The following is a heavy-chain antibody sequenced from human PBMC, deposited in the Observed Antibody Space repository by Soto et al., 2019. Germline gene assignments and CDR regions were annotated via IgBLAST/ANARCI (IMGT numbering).Heavy chain of an antibody. CDR3: AKDLSIAAVDYYYGMDV. V-gene: IGHV3-30*18. Sequence: GGSLRLSCAASGFTFSSYGMHWVRQAPGKGLEWVAVISYDGSNKYYADSVKGRFTISRDNSKNTLYLQMNSLRAEDTAVYYCAKDLSIAAVDYYYGMDVWGQGTTVTVSS. J-gene: IGHJ6*02. CDR2: ISYDGSNK. D-gene: IGHD6-13*01. CDR1: GFTFSSYG.